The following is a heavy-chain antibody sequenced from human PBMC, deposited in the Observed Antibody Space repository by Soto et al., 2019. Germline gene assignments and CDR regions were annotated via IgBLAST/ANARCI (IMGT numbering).Heavy chain of an antibody. J-gene: IGHJ4*02. Sequence: SVKVSCKASGGTFNNYAISWVRQAPGQGLEWVGVLIPIFGTINYAQKFQGRVTITADESMTTAYMEMSSLRSEDTAVYYCVRPGGRKHDILTGPDYWGQGTLVTV. CDR1: GGTFNNYA. V-gene: IGHV1-69*13. CDR2: LIPIFGTI. D-gene: IGHD3-9*01. CDR3: VRPGGRKHDILTGPDY.